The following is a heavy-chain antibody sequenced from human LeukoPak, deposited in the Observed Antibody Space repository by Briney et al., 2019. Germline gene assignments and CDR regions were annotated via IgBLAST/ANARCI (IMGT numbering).Heavy chain of an antibody. D-gene: IGHD5-18*01. Sequence: PGGSLRLSCVASGFTVSSNYMSWVRQAPGKGLEWVSVIYSGGSTYYADSVKGRFTISRDNSKDTLYLQMNSLRAEDTAVYYCARVYSYGSGDYWGQGTLVTVSS. CDR3: ARVYSYGSGDY. J-gene: IGHJ4*02. CDR1: GFTVSSNY. CDR2: IYSGGST. V-gene: IGHV3-53*01.